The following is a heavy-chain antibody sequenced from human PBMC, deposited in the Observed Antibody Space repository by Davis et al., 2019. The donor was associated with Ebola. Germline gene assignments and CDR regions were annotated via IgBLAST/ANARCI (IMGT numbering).Heavy chain of an antibody. Sequence: SVKVSCKASGGTFSSYAISWVRQAPGQGLEWMGGIIPIFGTANYAQKFQGRVTITADESTSTAYMELSSLRSEDTAVYYCARDPPRDYGDYGHLDAGDWGQGTLVTVSS. CDR3: ARDPPRDYGDYGHLDAGD. J-gene: IGHJ4*02. D-gene: IGHD4-17*01. V-gene: IGHV1-69*13. CDR2: IIPIFGTA. CDR1: GGTFSSYA.